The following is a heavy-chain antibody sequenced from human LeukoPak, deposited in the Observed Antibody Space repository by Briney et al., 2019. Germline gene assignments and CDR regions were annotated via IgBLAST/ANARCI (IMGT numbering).Heavy chain of an antibody. J-gene: IGHJ4*02. CDR3: TTGHDSSSSFDY. D-gene: IGHD6-6*01. CDR1: GYTFTDYY. V-gene: IGHV1-2*02. Sequence: GASVKVSCKASGYTFTDYYIYWVRQAPGHGLEWMGWINPDSGDTNYAQNFQGRVTMTTDTSISTAYMELTRLTSDDTAVYYCTTGHDSSSSFDYWGQGTLVTVSS. CDR2: INPDSGDT.